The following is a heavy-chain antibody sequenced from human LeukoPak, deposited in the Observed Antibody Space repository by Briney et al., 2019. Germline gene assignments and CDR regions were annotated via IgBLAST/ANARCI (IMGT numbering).Heavy chain of an antibody. CDR3: ARGSLIPRGY. CDR1: GGSISSSSYS. Sequence: ESSETLSLTCTVSGGSISSSSYSWGWIRQPPGKGLEWIGSIYYSGSTYYNPSLKSRVTISVDTSKNQFSLKLSSVTAADTAVYYCARGSLIPRGYWGQGTLVTVSS. V-gene: IGHV4-39*01. D-gene: IGHD3-10*01. CDR2: IYYSGST. J-gene: IGHJ4*02.